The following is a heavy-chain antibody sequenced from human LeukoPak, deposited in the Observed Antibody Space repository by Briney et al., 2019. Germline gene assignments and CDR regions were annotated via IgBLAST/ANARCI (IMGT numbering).Heavy chain of an antibody. CDR2: ISGSGGST. CDR3: AKSAHVTYYDILTGYLGAFDY. D-gene: IGHD3-9*01. CDR1: GFTFSSYA. Sequence: PGGSLRLSCAASGFTFSSYAMSWVRQPPGKGLEWVSAISGSGGSTYYADSVKGRFTISRDNSKNTLYLQMNSLRAEDTAVYYCAKSAHVTYYDILTGYLGAFDYWGQGNLVTVSS. J-gene: IGHJ4*02. V-gene: IGHV3-23*01.